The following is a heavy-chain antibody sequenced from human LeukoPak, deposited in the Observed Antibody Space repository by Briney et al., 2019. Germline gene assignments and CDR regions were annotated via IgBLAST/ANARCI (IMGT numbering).Heavy chain of an antibody. CDR2: ISAYNGNT. CDR3: ARHSNIAAAVEFDY. J-gene: IGHJ4*02. V-gene: IGHV1-18*01. D-gene: IGHD6-13*01. Sequence: GASVKVSCKASGYTFTSYDISWVRQAPGQGLEWMGWISAYNGNTNYAQKLQGRVTMTTDTSTSTAYMELRSLRSDDTAVYYCARHSNIAAAVEFDYWGQGTLVTVSS. CDR1: GYTFTSYD.